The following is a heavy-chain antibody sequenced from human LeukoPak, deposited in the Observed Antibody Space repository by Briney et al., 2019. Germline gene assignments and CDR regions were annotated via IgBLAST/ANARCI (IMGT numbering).Heavy chain of an antibody. V-gene: IGHV4-39*01. CDR2: SYYSGKT. CDR1: GGSIRSRVYY. CDR3: ARQGYDSSGYFTPNYYYYYMDV. Sequence: SETLSLTCTVSGGSIRSRVYYGAWIRQPPGKGLEWIGSSYYSGKTYYNPSLKSRVTISVDTSKNHFSLKLSSVTAADTAVYYCARQGYDSSGYFTPNYYYYYMDVWGKGTTVTVSS. D-gene: IGHD3-22*01. J-gene: IGHJ6*03.